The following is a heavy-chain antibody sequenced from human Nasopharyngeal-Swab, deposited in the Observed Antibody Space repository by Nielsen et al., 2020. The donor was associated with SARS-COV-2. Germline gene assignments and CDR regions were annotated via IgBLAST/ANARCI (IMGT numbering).Heavy chain of an antibody. J-gene: IGHJ5*02. Sequence: WVRQAPGQGLEWMGIINPSGGSTSYAQTFQGRVTMTRDTPTSTVYMELSSLRSEDTAVYYCARVLVAAGYNWFDPWGQGTLVTVSS. CDR3: ARVLVAAGYNWFDP. D-gene: IGHD6-13*01. V-gene: IGHV1-46*01. CDR2: INPSGGST.